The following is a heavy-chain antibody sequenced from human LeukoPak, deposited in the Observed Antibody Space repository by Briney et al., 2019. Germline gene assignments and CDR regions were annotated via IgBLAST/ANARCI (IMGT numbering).Heavy chain of an antibody. V-gene: IGHV6-1*01. J-gene: IGHJ6*02. CDR3: ARERSGWYRGAEKYYGMDV. Sequence: SQTLSLTCAISGDSVSSNSAAWNWFRQSPSGGLEWLGRTYYRSKWYNGYAVSVRSRVAISPDTSKNQLSLNLNSVTPEDTAVYYCARERSGWYRGAEKYYGMDVWGQGTTVTVSS. CDR2: TYYRSKWYN. D-gene: IGHD6-19*01. CDR1: GDSVSSNSAA.